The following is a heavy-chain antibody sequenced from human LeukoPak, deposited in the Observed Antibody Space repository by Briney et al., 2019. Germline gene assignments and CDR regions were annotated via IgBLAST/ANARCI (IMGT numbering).Heavy chain of an antibody. D-gene: IGHD4-17*01. CDR3: ARDHDYGDYEGPAAFDS. V-gene: IGHV1-46*01. CDR1: GFTFTDYC. J-gene: IGHJ4*02. Sequence: GASVEVSCKAFGFTFTDYCMHWLRQAPGQGLEWMGEMSPSGGRTSYAQKFQGRVTMTRDTSTSAVYMELTSLSSEDTAVYYCARDHDYGDYEGPAAFDSWGPGTLVTVSS. CDR2: MSPSGGRT.